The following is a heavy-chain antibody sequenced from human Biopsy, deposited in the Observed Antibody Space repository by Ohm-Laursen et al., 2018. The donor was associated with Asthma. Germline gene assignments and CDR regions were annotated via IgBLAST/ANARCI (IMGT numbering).Heavy chain of an antibody. J-gene: IGHJ4*02. V-gene: IGHV3-30*18. Sequence: SSLRLSCSAPGFSFSNYGMHWVRQAPGKGLDWVAVISFDGTNRNYTDSVKGRFTISRDNSRNTLHLEMNSLRAEDTAVYFCAKEVFPGWELRRGPDSRGQGTLVTVSS. D-gene: IGHD1-26*01. CDR3: AKEVFPGWELRRGPDS. CDR1: GFSFSNYG. CDR2: ISFDGTNR.